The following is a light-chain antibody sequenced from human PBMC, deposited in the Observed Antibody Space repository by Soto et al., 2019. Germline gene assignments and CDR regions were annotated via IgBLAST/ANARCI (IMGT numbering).Light chain of an antibody. V-gene: IGKV1-5*01. Sequence: DIQMSQSPSTLSASVGDRVTITCRASENIDKWLAWYQQKPGGAPKLLIYDASTLESGVPSRFSGSGSGTEFTLTISSLQPEDFATYYCKQFNILYTFGQGTKLEI. CDR1: ENIDKW. CDR2: DAS. J-gene: IGKJ2*01. CDR3: KQFNILYT.